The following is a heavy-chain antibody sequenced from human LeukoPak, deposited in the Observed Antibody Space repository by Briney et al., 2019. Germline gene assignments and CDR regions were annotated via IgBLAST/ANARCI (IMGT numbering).Heavy chain of an antibody. D-gene: IGHD6-13*01. J-gene: IGHJ4*02. CDR1: GYTFTSYW. Sequence: GESLKISCKGSGYTFTSYWIAWVRQMPGKGLEWMGTIYPGDSDTRYSPSFQGQVTISADKSISTAYLQWSSLKASDTATYYCARHPAGSWSHFHYWGQGTLVTVSS. CDR2: IYPGDSDT. V-gene: IGHV5-51*01. CDR3: ARHPAGSWSHFHY.